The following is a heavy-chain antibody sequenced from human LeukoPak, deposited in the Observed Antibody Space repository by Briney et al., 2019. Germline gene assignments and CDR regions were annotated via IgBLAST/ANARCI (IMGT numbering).Heavy chain of an antibody. CDR2: IKEDGSEK. D-gene: IGHD1-7*01. CDR1: GFTFSLYW. V-gene: IGHV3-7*01. CDR3: ARKRGTGTTGWFDP. J-gene: IGHJ5*02. Sequence: PGGSLRLSCAASGFTFSLYWMSWVRQPPGKGREWVASIKEDGSEKYYVDSVRGRFTISRDNAKNSLYLQMNSLRAEDTAVYYCARKRGTGTTGWFDPWGQGTLVTVSS.